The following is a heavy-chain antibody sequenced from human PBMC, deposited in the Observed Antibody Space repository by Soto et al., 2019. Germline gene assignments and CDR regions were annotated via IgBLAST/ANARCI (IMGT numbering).Heavy chain of an antibody. D-gene: IGHD3-16*02. CDR2: VSYEGNNK. V-gene: IGHV3-30*18. CDR3: AKQYYDYVWGSYRYSKTHLYFDY. J-gene: IGHJ4*02. CDR1: GFNFNNYN. Sequence: GGSLRLSCAASGFNFNNYNLHWVRQAPGKGLEWVAVVSYEGNNKYYGDSVKGRFTISKDESKTTVYLQMTNLRSEDTAKYYCAKQYYDYVWGSYRYSKTHLYFDYWGQGTLVTVSS.